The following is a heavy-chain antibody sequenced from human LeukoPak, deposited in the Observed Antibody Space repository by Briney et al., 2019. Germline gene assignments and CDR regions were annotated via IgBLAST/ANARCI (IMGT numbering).Heavy chain of an antibody. CDR2: ISSSSSYI. CDR1: GFTFSSDS. D-gene: IGHD6-13*01. CDR3: ARDRVAEGAYFDY. V-gene: IGHV3-21*01. J-gene: IGHJ4*02. Sequence: PGGTLRLSCAASGFTFSSDSMNWVRQAPGKGLEWISSISSSSSYIHYADSVKGRFTISRDNAKNSMYLQMNILRAEDTAVYYCARDRVAEGAYFDYWGQGTLVTASS.